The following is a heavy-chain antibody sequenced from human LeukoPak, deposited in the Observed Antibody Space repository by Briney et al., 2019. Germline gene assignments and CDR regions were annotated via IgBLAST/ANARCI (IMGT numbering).Heavy chain of an antibody. V-gene: IGHV3-66*01. Sequence: GGSLRLSCAASGFSFSTYGMSWVRQAPGKGLEWVSVIYSGGSTYYADSVKGRFTISRDNSKNTLYLQMSSLRAEDTAVYYCARDRTSHWGQGTTVTVSS. CDR2: IYSGGST. J-gene: IGHJ6*02. CDR3: ARDRTSH. CDR1: GFSFSTYG.